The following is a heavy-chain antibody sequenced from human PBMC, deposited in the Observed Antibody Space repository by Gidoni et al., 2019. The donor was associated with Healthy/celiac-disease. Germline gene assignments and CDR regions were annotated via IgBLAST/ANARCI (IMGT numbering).Heavy chain of an antibody. CDR3: ARDHHSSYYGSGSYDYYGMDV. D-gene: IGHD3-10*01. J-gene: IGHJ6*02. CDR2: IKQEGSEK. CDR1: GFTFGSSG. V-gene: IGHV3-7*04. Sequence: EVQLVESGGGLVQPGGSLRLSCAASGFTFGSSGRSWVRQAPGKGLEWGANIKQEGSEKYYVDSVKGRFTISRDNAKNSLYLQMNSLRAEDTAVYYCARDHHSSYYGSGSYDYYGMDVWGQGTTVTVSS.